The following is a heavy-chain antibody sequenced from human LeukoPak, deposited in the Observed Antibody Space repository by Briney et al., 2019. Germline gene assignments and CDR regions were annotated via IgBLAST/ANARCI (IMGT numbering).Heavy chain of an antibody. CDR1: GFTLSSYA. CDR3: ARTPLWNYYYGMDV. J-gene: IGHJ6*02. Sequence: AGGSLRLSCAASGFTLSSYAMHWVRQAPGKGLEWVAVILYDGSNKYYADSVKGRFTISRDNSKNTLYLQMNSLRAEDTAVYYCARTPLWNYYYGMDVWGQGTTVTVSS. V-gene: IGHV3-30-3*01. CDR2: ILYDGSNK. D-gene: IGHD3-10*01.